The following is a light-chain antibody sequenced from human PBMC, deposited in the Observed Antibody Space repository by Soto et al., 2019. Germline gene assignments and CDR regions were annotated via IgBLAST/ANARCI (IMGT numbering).Light chain of an antibody. J-gene: IGKJ5*01. CDR1: QSIGSR. CDR2: VAS. CDR3: QQSYSIPFT. V-gene: IGKV1-39*01. Sequence: DIQMTQSPHSLSASVGDRVTVTCRASQSIGSRLNWYQQKSGKAPKLLIYVASSLQSGVPSRFSGSGSGTDFTLTISSLQPEDIATYYCQQSYSIPFTFGQGTRLEIK.